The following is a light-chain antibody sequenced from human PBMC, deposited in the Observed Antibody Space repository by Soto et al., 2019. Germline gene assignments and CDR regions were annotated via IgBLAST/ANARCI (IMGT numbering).Light chain of an antibody. CDR2: LNSDGSH. CDR1: SGHSNYA. V-gene: IGLV4-69*01. CDR3: QTLDTGVV. Sequence: QSVLTQSPSASASLGASVKLTCTLSSGHSNYAIAWHQQQPEKGPRYLMKLNSDGSHSKGDGIPDRFSGSSSGAERYLTISSLQSEDEAEYYCQTLDTGVVFGGGTKLTVL. J-gene: IGLJ2*01.